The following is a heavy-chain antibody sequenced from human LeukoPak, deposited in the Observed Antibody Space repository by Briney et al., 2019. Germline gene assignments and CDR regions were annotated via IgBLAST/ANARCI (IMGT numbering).Heavy chain of an antibody. J-gene: IGHJ4*02. CDR3: AKDQVGG. CDR1: GFTFNKHG. D-gene: IGHD3-16*01. Sequence: GGSLRLSCAASGFTFNKHGMHWVRQAPGKGLEWFSFIQYDGNNEHYADSVEGRFTISRDNSKNTLYLQMNSLKPDDTAMYYCAKDQVGGWGRGTLVTVSS. V-gene: IGHV3-30*02. CDR2: IQYDGNNE.